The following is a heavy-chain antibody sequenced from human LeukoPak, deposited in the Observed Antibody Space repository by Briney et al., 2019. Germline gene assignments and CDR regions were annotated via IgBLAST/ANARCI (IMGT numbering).Heavy chain of an antibody. Sequence: SETLSLTCSVSGGSITNYHWTWIRQPAGKGLEWIGRIYNSGSADYNPSLKSRVTMSVDTSKNQFSLKLSSVTAADTAVYYCARAPTGTGGWNWFDPWGQGTLVTVSS. CDR3: ARAPTGTGGWNWFDP. D-gene: IGHD1-1*01. CDR2: IYNSGSA. CDR1: GGSITNYH. V-gene: IGHV4-4*07. J-gene: IGHJ5*02.